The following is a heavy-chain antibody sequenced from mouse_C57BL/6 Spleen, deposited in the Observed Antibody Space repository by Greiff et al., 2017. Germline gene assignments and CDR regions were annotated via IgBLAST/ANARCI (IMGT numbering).Heavy chain of an antibody. J-gene: IGHJ2*01. CDR2: IRSKSNNYAT. Sequence: EVQLQQSGGGLVQPKGSLKLSCAASGFSFNTYAMNWVRQAPGKGLEWVARIRSKSNNYATYYADSVKDRFTISRDDSESMIYLQMNNLKTEYTAMYYWVRGGRYFDYWGQGTTLTVSS. CDR1: GFSFNTYA. V-gene: IGHV10-1*01. CDR3: VRGGRYFDY.